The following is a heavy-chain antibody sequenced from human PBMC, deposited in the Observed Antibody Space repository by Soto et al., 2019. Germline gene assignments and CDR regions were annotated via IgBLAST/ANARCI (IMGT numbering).Heavy chain of an antibody. Sequence: GASVKVSCKASGYTFTSYAISWVRQAPGQGLEWMGGIIPIFGTANYAQKFQGRVTITADESTSTAYMELSSLRSEDTAVYYCASQARGGGYSLNDAFDIWGQGTMVTVSS. CDR3: ASQARGGGYSLNDAFDI. V-gene: IGHV1-69*13. J-gene: IGHJ3*02. D-gene: IGHD2-21*01. CDR1: GYTFTSYA. CDR2: IIPIFGTA.